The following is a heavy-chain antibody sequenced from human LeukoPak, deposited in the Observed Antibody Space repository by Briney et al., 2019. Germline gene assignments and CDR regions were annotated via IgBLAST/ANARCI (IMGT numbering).Heavy chain of an antibody. V-gene: IGHV1-8*01. J-gene: IGHJ4*02. CDR2: MNPNSGNT. Sequence: ASVKVSCKASGYTFTSYDINWVRRATGQGLEWMGWMNPNSGNTGYAQKFQGRVTMTRNTSISTAYMELSSLRSEDTAVYYCARRSGQNSYDSSGWIDYWGQGTLVTVSS. CDR3: ARRSGQNSYDSSGWIDY. CDR1: GYTFTSYD. D-gene: IGHD3-22*01.